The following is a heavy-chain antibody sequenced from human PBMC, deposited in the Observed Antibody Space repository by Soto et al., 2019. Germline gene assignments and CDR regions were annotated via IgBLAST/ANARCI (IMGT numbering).Heavy chain of an antibody. CDR3: AKGYCGSTRCSFDY. J-gene: IGHJ4*02. D-gene: IGHD2-2*01. CDR2: VSGNDGST. V-gene: IGHV3-23*01. CDR1: GFTFSSYA. Sequence: PGGSLRLSCAASGFTFSSYAMNWVRPAPGKGLEWVSGVSGNDGSTNYADSVRGRFTISRDTSRDTLYLQLNSLIAEDTAVYYCAKGYCGSTRCSFDYWGQGTLVTVSS.